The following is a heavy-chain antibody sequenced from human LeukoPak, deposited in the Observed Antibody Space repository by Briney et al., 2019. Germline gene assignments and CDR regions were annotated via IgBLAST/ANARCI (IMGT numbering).Heavy chain of an antibody. Sequence: PGRSLRLSCAASGFTFSSYAMHWVRQAPGKGLEWVAVISYDGSNKYYADSVKGRFTISRDNAKNSLYLQMNSLRAQDTAVYYCARAVRGYYDGMDVWGQGTTVTVSS. D-gene: IGHD3-10*01. CDR3: ARAVRGYYDGMDV. CDR1: GFTFSSYA. CDR2: ISYDGSNK. V-gene: IGHV3-30-3*01. J-gene: IGHJ6*02.